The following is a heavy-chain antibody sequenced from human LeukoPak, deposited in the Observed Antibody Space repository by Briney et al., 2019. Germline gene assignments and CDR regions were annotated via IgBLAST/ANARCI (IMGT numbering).Heavy chain of an antibody. CDR1: GFTFGDYA. J-gene: IGHJ4*02. V-gene: IGHV3-49*04. Sequence: GGSLRLSCTASGFTFGDYAMSWVRQAPGKGLEWVGFIRSKAYGGTTEYAASVKSRFTISRDDSKSIAYLQMNSLKTEDTAVYYCTTDGVGVEGATYDYWGQGILVTVSS. D-gene: IGHD1-26*01. CDR2: IRSKAYGGTT. CDR3: TTDGVGVEGATYDY.